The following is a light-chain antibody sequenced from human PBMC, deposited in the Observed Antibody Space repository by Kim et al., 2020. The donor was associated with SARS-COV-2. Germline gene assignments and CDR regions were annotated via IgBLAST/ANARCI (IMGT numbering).Light chain of an antibody. V-gene: IGKV1-39*01. CDR1: QNINSH. J-gene: IGKJ3*01. Sequence: DIQMTQSPSSLSASVGDRVTITCRTSQNINSHLNWYHQKPGRAPKLLISAASTLQGGVPSRFSGSGSETDFTLTISSLQPEYVATYCCQQSYITQFTFGPGTKLDIK. CDR3: QQSYITQFT. CDR2: AAS.